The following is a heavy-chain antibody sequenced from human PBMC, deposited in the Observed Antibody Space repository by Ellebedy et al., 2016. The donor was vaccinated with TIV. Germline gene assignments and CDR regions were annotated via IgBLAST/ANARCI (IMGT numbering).Heavy chain of an antibody. V-gene: IGHV1-46*01. CDR2: INPSGGST. D-gene: IGHD5-12*01. CDR1: GYTFTSYY. CDR3: ARGSGYEAWYYYGMDV. Sequence: ASVKVSSKASGYTFTSYYMHWVRQAPGQGLEWMGIINPSGGSTSYTQKFQGRVTMTRDTSTSTVYMELSSLRSEDTAVYYCARGSGYEAWYYYGMDVWGQGTTVTVSS. J-gene: IGHJ6*02.